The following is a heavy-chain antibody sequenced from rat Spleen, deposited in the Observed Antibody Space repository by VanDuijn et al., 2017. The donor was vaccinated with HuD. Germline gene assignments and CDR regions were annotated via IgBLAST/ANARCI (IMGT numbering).Heavy chain of an antibody. CDR1: GFSLTNYH. V-gene: IGHV2-32*01. J-gene: IGHJ1*01. CDR3: VRDGYNWYFDF. CDR2: MRSDGDT. Sequence: QVQLKESGPGLVQPSQTLSLTCTVSGFSLTNYHVYWVRQPPGKGLEWMGLMRSDGDTSYNSALKSRLSISRDTSKSQVFLKMNSPQSEDTATYYCVRDGYNWYFDFWGPGIMVTVSS.